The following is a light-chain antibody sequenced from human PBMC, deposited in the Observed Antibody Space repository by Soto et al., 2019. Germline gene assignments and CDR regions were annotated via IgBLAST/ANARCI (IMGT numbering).Light chain of an antibody. V-gene: IGKV3-20*01. J-gene: IGKJ5*01. CDR1: QSVSGSY. Sequence: EIVLTQSPGTLSLSPGERATLSCRASQSVSGSYLAWYQQKPGQAPRLLIYGASSRAAGIPDRFSGSGSGTDFTLTIVRLEPEDFAVYYCQQYGSSPITFGQGTRLE. CDR3: QQYGSSPIT. CDR2: GAS.